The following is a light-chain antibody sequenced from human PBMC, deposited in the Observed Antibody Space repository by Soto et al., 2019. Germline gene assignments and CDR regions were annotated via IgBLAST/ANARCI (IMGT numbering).Light chain of an antibody. CDR2: EGS. CDR3: GSYTSSRTYV. J-gene: IGLJ1*01. V-gene: IGLV2-14*02. Sequence: QSALTQPASVSGSPGQSITISCTGTSSDVGSYNLVSWYQQHPGKAPKLMIYEGSKRPSGVSNRFSGSKSGNTATLTISSLQAEDEADYYCGSYTSSRTYVFGTGTKLTVL. CDR1: SSDVGSYNL.